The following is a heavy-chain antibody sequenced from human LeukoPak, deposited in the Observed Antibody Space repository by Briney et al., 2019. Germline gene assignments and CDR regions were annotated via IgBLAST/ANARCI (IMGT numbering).Heavy chain of an antibody. Sequence: PGGSLRLSCAASGFTFSSYSMNWVRQAPGKGLEWVSSISSSSSYIYYADSVKGRFTISRDNAKNSLYLQMNGLRVEDTAVYYCAREERQGFDYWGQGTLVTVSS. CDR3: AREERQGFDY. CDR1: GFTFSSYS. J-gene: IGHJ4*02. V-gene: IGHV3-21*01. D-gene: IGHD1-1*01. CDR2: ISSSSSYI.